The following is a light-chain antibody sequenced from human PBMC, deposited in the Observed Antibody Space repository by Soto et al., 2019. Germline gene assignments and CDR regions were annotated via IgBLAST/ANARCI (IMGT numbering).Light chain of an antibody. V-gene: IGLV2-14*01. CDR2: EVS. CDR3: NSFTSSTTWV. Sequence: QSVLTQPASVSGSPGQSITISCTGTSSDVGAYNLVSWYQLHPGKAPKLLIYEVSNRPSGVFNRVSGSKSGNTASLTISGLQSEDEAVYYCNSFTSSTTWVFGGGTKVTVL. J-gene: IGLJ3*02. CDR1: SSDVGAYNL.